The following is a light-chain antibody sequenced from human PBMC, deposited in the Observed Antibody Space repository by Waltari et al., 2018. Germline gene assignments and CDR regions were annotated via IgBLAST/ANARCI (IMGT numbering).Light chain of an antibody. V-gene: IGKV2-40*01. CDR3: VQAIAFPRT. CDR1: QSLLHSNGNTY. CDR2: GGS. J-gene: IGKJ1*01. Sequence: IVMTQTPLSLPITPGEPASISCRSSQSLLHSNGNTYLHWYLQKPGQSPQLLIYGGSNRASGVPDRFSGSGSGTDFTLKISKVEAEDVGVYYCVQAIAFPRTFGQGTKVEIK.